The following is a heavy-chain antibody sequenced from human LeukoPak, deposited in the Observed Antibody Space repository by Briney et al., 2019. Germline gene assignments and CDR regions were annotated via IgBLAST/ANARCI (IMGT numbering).Heavy chain of an antibody. CDR2: IIPIFGTA. J-gene: IGHJ4*02. CDR1: GGTFSSYA. D-gene: IGHD6-19*01. V-gene: IGHV1-69*05. CDR3: ARDNFGSGWPDDY. Sequence: GASVKVSCKASGGTFSSYAISWVRQAPGQGLEWMGGIIPIFGTANYAQKFQGRVTITTDESTSTAYMELSSLRSEDTAVYYCARDNFGSGWPDDYWGQGTLVTVSS.